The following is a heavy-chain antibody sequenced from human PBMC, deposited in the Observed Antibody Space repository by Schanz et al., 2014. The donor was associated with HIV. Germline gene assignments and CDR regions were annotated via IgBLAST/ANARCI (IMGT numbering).Heavy chain of an antibody. CDR2: INPNSGGT. CDR1: GYTFIGYY. J-gene: IGHJ6*02. Sequence: VQLVQSGAEAKKPGASVKVSCKASGYTFIGYYMHWVRQAPGQGLEWMGWINPNSGGTNYPQKFEGRVTMTRDTSISTAYMELSSLRYDDTAVYYCAREPSFSGLDVWGQGTTVIVSS. CDR3: AREPSFSGLDV. D-gene: IGHD6-6*01. V-gene: IGHV1-2*02.